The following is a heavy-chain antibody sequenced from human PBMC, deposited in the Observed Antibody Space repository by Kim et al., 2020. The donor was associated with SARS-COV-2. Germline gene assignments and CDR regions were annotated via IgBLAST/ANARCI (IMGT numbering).Heavy chain of an antibody. V-gene: IGHV3-23*01. J-gene: IGHJ6*02. CDR3: AKWGGKPSYFYAMDV. CDR1: GFTFSNYA. D-gene: IGHD1-26*01. Sequence: GGSLRLSCAASGFTFSNYAMSWVRQAPGKGLEWVSVISGSGGSTYYADSVKGRFTISRDNSKNTLYLQMNSLRAEDTALYYCAKWGGKPSYFYAMDVWGQGTTVTVSS. CDR2: ISGSGGST.